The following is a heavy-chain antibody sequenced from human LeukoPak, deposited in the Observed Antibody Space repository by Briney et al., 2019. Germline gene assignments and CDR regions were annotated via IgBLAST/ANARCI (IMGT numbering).Heavy chain of an antibody. CDR1: GFTFSSYA. D-gene: IGHD6-13*01. CDR3: VKEIKAAPPGGVWSAP. CDR2: ISGSGGST. V-gene: IGHV3-23*01. J-gene: IGHJ5*02. Sequence: QSGGSLRLSCAASGFTFSSYAMSWLRQAPGKGLEWVSGISGSGGSTYYADSVKGRFTISRDNSKNTLYLQMNSLRAEHTALYYSVKEIKAAPPGGVWSAPSSQATLVTVSS.